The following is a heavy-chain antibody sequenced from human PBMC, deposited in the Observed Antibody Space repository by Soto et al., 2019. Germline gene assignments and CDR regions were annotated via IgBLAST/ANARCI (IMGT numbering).Heavy chain of an antibody. CDR3: GRCSSTSCHLGSDY. J-gene: IGHJ4*02. CDR1: GFTFSSYA. V-gene: IGHV3-30-3*01. D-gene: IGHD2-2*01. CDR2: ISYDGSNK. Sequence: QVQLVESGGGVVQPGRSLRLSCAASGFTFSSYAMNWVRQAPGKGLEWVALISYDGSNKYYADSVKGRFTIYRDSSKNTLYLQMNSLRAADTAVYYCGRCSSTSCHLGSDYWGQGTLVTVSS.